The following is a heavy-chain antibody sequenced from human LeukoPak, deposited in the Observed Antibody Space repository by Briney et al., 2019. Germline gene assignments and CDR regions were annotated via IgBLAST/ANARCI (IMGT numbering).Heavy chain of an antibody. CDR2: IKQDGSEK. V-gene: IGHV3-7*01. J-gene: IGHJ3*02. Sequence: GGSLRLSCAASGFTFSSYWMSWARQAPGKGLEWVANIKQDGSEKYYVDSVKGRFTISRDNAKNSLYLQMNSLRAEDTAVYYCARDFTAGGWGNAFDIWGQGTMVTVSS. CDR1: GFTFSSYW. D-gene: IGHD6-19*01. CDR3: ARDFTAGGWGNAFDI.